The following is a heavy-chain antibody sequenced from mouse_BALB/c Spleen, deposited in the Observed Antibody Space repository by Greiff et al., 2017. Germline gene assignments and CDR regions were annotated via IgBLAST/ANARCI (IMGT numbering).Heavy chain of an antibody. CDR2: IYPYNGGT. Sequence: VHVKQSGPELVKPGASVKISCKASGYTFTDYNMHWVKQSHGKSLEWIGYIYPYNGGTGYNQKFKSKATLTVDNSSSTAYMELRSLTSEDSAVYYCAGIYYGNPYYFDYWGQGTTLTVSS. CDR1: GYTFTDYN. J-gene: IGHJ2*01. V-gene: IGHV1S29*02. D-gene: IGHD2-1*01. CDR3: AGIYYGNPYYFDY.